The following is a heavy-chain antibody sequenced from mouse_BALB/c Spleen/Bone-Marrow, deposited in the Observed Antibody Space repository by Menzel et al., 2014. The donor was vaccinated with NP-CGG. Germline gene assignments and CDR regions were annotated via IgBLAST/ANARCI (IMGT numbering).Heavy chain of an antibody. CDR2: IDTSYTYT. CDR3: ANIYYGDYGWFSN. Sequence: QVHVKQSGAELVMPGASVKMSCKASGYTFTDYWIHWVKQRPGQGLEWIGAIDTSYTYTTYNQKFKGKATLTVDASSSTAYIQLSSLTSEGSAVYYCANIYYGDYGWFSNWGQGTLVTVSA. D-gene: IGHD2-13*01. V-gene: IGHV1-69*01. CDR1: GYTFTDYW. J-gene: IGHJ3*01.